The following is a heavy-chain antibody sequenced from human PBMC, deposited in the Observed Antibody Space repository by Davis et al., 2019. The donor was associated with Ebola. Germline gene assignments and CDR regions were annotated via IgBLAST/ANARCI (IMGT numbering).Heavy chain of an antibody. V-gene: IGHV3-53*01. D-gene: IGHD6-19*01. J-gene: IGHJ4*02. CDR3: AKGLGSSGWYYFDY. Sequence: GGSLRLSCAASGFTFSDYYMSWVRQAPGKGLEWVSVIYGGGSTYYADSVKGRFTISRDNSKNTLYLQMNSLRAEDTAVYYCAKGLGSSGWYYFDYWGQGTLVTVSS. CDR2: IYGGGST. CDR1: GFTFSDYY.